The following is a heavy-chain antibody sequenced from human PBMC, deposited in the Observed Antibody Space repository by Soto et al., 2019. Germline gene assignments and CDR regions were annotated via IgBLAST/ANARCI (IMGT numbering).Heavy chain of an antibody. V-gene: IGHV3-53*01. CDR1: GFTVSSNY. Sequence: GGSLRLSCAASGFTVSSNYMSWVRQAPGKGLEWVSVIYSGGSTYYADSVKGRFTISRDNSKNTLYLQMNSLRVEDTAVYYCARDHSRNRFDPWGQGTLVTVSS. CDR2: IYSGGST. J-gene: IGHJ5*02. D-gene: IGHD4-4*01. CDR3: ARDHSRNRFDP.